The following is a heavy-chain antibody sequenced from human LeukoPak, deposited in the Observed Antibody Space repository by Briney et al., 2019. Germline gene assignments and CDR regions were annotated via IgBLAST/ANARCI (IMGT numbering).Heavy chain of an antibody. J-gene: IGHJ6*03. Sequence: PSETLSLTCTVSGGSISSSSYYWGWIRQPPGKGLEWIGSIYYSGSTYYNPSLKSRVTISVDTSKNQFSLKLSSVTAADTAVYYCARGPPYYDFWSGYLRGYYYYYMDVWGKGTTVTVSS. D-gene: IGHD3-3*01. CDR2: IYYSGST. CDR1: GGSISSSSYY. CDR3: ARGPPYYDFWSGYLRGYYYYYMDV. V-gene: IGHV4-39*07.